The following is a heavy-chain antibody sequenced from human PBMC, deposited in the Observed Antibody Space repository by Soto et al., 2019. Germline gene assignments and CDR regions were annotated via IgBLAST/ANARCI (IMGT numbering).Heavy chain of an antibody. V-gene: IGHV1-18*04. CDR3: ARDRYYDILTGPDY. CDR2: ISPYTGKT. Sequence: ASVKVSCKASGYSFTTYGISWVRQAPGQGLEWMGWISPYTGKTNYAQKLQGRVTMTTDTSTSTAYMDLRSLRSDDTAVYHCARDRYYDILTGPDYWGQGTLVTVSS. CDR1: GYSFTTYG. D-gene: IGHD3-9*01. J-gene: IGHJ4*02.